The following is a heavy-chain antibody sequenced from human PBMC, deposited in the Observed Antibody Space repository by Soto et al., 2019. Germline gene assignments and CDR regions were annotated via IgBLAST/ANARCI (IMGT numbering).Heavy chain of an antibody. CDR2: ISAYNGNT. CDR1: GYTFTSYG. V-gene: IGHV1-18*01. D-gene: IGHD2-2*01. J-gene: IGHJ4*02. CDR3: ARSTPDYCSSTSCYLGSSSYFDY. Sequence: ASVKVSCKASGYTFTSYGISWVRRAPGQGLEWMGWISAYNGNTNYAQKLQGRVTMTTDTSTSTAYMELRSLRSDDTAVYYCARSTPDYCSSTSCYLGSSSYFDYWGQGTLVTVSS.